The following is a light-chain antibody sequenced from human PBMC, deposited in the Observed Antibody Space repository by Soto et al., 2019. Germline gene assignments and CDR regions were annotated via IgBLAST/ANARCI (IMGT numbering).Light chain of an antibody. CDR3: ASFRSGTILV. CDR2: EVN. CDR1: RSDIGDSNF. V-gene: IGLV2-14*01. J-gene: IGLJ1*01. Sequence: QSVLTQPASVSGSPGQSVTISCTGPRSDIGDSNFISWYQHSPGKAPRLLIYEVNNRPSGVSKRFSGSKAGNTASLTISGLLDDDEADYFCASFRSGTILVLGSGTKATVL.